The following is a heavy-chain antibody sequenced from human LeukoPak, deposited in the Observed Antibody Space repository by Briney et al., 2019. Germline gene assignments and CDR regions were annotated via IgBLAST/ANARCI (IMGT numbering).Heavy chain of an antibody. CDR1: GFTFSNAW. V-gene: IGHV3-15*01. CDR2: IKRKTDGGTT. D-gene: IGHD7-27*01. Sequence: PGGSLRLSCAASGFTFSNAWMSWVRQAPGKGLEWVGRIKRKTDGGTTDYAAPVKGRFTISRDDSKNTLYLQMNSLKTGDTAVYYCTTETGRFDYWGQGTLVTVSS. CDR3: TTETGRFDY. J-gene: IGHJ4*02.